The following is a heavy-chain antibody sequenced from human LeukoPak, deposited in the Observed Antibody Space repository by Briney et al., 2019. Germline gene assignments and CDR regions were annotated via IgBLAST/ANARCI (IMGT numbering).Heavy chain of an antibody. CDR2: ISSSSSYI. D-gene: IGHD4-17*01. CDR3: ARVRLPVTTGFSFDS. V-gene: IGHV3-21*04. J-gene: IGHJ4*02. Sequence: GGSLRLSCAASGFTFSSYSMNWVRQAPGKGLEWVSSISSSSSYIYYADSVKGRFTISRDNAKNSLYLQMDSLRADDTAIYYCARVRLPVTTGFSFDSWGQGTLVTVSS. CDR1: GFTFSSYS.